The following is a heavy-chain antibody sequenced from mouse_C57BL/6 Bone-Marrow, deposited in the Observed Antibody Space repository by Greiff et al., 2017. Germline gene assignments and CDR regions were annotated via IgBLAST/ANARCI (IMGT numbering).Heavy chain of an antibody. V-gene: IGHV1-55*01. CDR3: ARGAIESAAWFAY. J-gene: IGHJ3*01. D-gene: IGHD2-12*01. CDR2: IYPGSGST. CDR1: GYTFTSYW. Sequence: QVQLQQPGAELVKPGASVKMSCKASGYTFTSYWITWVKQRPGQGLEWIGDIYPGSGSTTYNEKFKSKATLTVDTSSRTAYMQLSSLTSEDSAVYYCARGAIESAAWFAYWGQGTLVTVSA.